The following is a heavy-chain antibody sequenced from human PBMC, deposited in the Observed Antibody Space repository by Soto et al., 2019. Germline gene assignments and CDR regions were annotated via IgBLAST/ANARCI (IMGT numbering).Heavy chain of an antibody. V-gene: IGHV3-33*01. CDR3: AREADSGLLLFGNPDH. Sequence: QVQLVEAGGGVVLPGRSLRLSCAASRFIFRSYGMHWVRQAPGKGLEWVAVRWYDGTNKFYADSVKGRFTISRDNSKNTLFLKMSSLIAEESAVYCCAREADSGLLLFGNPDHWGQGTLGTVSS. CDR2: RWYDGTNK. J-gene: IGHJ5*02. D-gene: IGHD3-10*01. CDR1: RFIFRSYG.